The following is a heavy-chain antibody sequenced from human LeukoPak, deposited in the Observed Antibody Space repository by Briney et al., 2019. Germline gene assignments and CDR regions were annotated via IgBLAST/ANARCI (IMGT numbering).Heavy chain of an antibody. CDR2: INPNSGGT. J-gene: IGHJ4*02. CDR3: ARGPYSSSPEYDY. D-gene: IGHD6-6*01. Sequence: GASVKVSCKASGYTFTGYYMHWVRQAPGQGHEWMGWINPNSGGTNYAQKFQGRVTMTRDTSISTAYMELSRLRSDDTAVYYCARGPYSSSPEYDYWGQGTLVTVSS. V-gene: IGHV1-2*02. CDR1: GYTFTGYY.